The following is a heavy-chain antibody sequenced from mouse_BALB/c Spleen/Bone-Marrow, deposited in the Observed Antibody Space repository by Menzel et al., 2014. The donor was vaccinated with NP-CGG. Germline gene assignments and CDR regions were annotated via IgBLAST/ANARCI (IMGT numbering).Heavy chain of an antibody. Sequence: EVQWVESGGGLVKSGGSLELSCAASGFTFNSYGMSWVRQTPEKRLEWVATISGGGSYTFYPDSVKGRFTVSRDNAKNNLCLQLSSLRSEDTALYYCARQAYYDQTEVSFVYWGQGTLVTVSA. CDR1: GFTFNSYG. D-gene: IGHD2-4*01. J-gene: IGHJ3*01. CDR2: ISGGGSYT. CDR3: ARQAYYDQTEVSFVY. V-gene: IGHV5-9-2*01.